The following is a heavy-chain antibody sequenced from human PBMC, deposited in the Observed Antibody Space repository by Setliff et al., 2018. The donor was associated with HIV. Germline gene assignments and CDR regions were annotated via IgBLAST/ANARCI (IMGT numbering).Heavy chain of an antibody. Sequence: ASVKVSCKASGYTFTYLFIHWVRLAPGRGLEWMGVINPKSGDTNYAQKFQGRVTMTRDTSISTAYMELDRLGSDDAAVYYCVRDPRFSGYAQAFDFWGQGSLVTVSS. CDR1: GYTFTYLF. CDR2: INPKSGDT. J-gene: IGHJ4*02. V-gene: IGHV1-2*02. D-gene: IGHD5-12*01. CDR3: VRDPRFSGYAQAFDF.